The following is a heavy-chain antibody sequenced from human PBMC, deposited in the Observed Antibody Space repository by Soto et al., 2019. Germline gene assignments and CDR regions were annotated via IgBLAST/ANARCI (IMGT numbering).Heavy chain of an antibody. V-gene: IGHV3-21*01. CDR3: ARVRREYSNKPSCFDN. Sequence: CLRLSCAASGFSFASYSMNWLRQAPGKGLERVASISSKPNRTSFYIHYAESVNGRFTISRDNAKDSLYLQMKTLRAEDTGAYYRARVRREYSNKPSCFDNWARRTKGTASS. CDR2: ISSKPNRTSFYI. J-gene: IGHJ4*02. D-gene: IGHD4-4*01. CDR1: GFSFASYS.